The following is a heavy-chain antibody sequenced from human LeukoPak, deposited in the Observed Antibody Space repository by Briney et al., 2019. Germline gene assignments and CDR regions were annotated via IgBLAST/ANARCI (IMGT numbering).Heavy chain of an antibody. CDR3: ARGSPLRSYGSWSYLDY. D-gene: IGHD3-10*01. V-gene: IGHV4-34*01. Sequence: PSETLSLTCAVYGGSFSGYYWSWIRQPPGKGLEWIGEINHSGSTNYNPSLKSRVTISVDTSKNQFSLKLSSVTAADTAVYYCARGSPLRSYGSWSYLDYWGQGTLVTVSS. J-gene: IGHJ4*02. CDR2: INHSGST. CDR1: GGSFSGYY.